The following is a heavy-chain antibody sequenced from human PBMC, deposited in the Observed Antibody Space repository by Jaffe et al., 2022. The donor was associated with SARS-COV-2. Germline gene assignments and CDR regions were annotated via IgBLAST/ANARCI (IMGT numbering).Heavy chain of an antibody. D-gene: IGHD3-22*01. V-gene: IGHV4-39*01. J-gene: IGHJ4*02. CDR2: IYYSGST. Sequence: QLQLQESGPGLVKPSETLSLTCTVSGVSISSSGYYWGWIRQPPGKGLEWIGAIYYSGSTYYNPSLKSRVTISADASKNQLSLKLSSVTAADTALYSCARLGDSSGYGYPYIDHWGQGTLVTVSS. CDR1: GVSISSSGYY. CDR3: ARLGDSSGYGYPYIDH.